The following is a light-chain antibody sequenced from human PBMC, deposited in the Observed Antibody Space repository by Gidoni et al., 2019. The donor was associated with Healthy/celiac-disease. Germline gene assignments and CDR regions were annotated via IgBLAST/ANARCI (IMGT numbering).Light chain of an antibody. CDR1: ESISSW. Sequence: DIQMTQSPSTLSASVGVRVTITCRASESISSWLAWYQQKPGHAPKGLIYDASSLESGVQSRCSGSGSGAEFTLTSSSLQPDEFATYCCQQYNKLGTFGEGTKVEIK. CDR3: QQYNKLGT. V-gene: IGKV1-5*01. J-gene: IGKJ1*01. CDR2: DAS.